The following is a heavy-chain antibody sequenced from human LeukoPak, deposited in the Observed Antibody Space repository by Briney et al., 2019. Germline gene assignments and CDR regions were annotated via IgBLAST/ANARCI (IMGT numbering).Heavy chain of an antibody. CDR2: IRSKAYGGTT. D-gene: IGHD4-17*01. J-gene: IGHJ4*02. CDR1: GFTFGDYA. CDR3: TRIMTTVTHSFDY. V-gene: IGHV3-49*04. Sequence: GRSLRLSCTASGFTFGDYAMSWVRQAPGKGLEWVGFIRSKAYGGTTEYAASVKGRFTISRDDSKSIAYLQMNSLKTEDTAVYYCTRIMTTVTHSFDYWGRGTLVTVSS.